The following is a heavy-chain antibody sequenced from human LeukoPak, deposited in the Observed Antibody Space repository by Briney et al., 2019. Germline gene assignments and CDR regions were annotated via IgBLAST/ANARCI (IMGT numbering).Heavy chain of an antibody. CDR3: ARTSSSGWYPWYFDL. V-gene: IGHV1-18*01. D-gene: IGHD6-19*01. CDR2: ISAYNGNT. Sequence: ASVKVSCKASGYTFTIYGISWVRQAPGQGLEWMGWISAYNGNTNYAQKLQGRVTMTTDTSTSTAYMELRSLRSGDTAVYYCARTSSSGWYPWYFDLWGRGTLVTVSS. CDR1: GYTFTIYG. J-gene: IGHJ2*01.